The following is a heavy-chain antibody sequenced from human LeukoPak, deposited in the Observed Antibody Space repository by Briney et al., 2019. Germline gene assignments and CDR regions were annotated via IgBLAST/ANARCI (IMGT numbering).Heavy chain of an antibody. D-gene: IGHD3-22*01. V-gene: IGHV4-34*01. CDR2: INHSGST. Sequence: SETLSLTCAVYGGSFSGYYWSWIRQPPGKGLEWIGEINHSGSTNYNPSLKSRVTISVDTSKNQFSLKLSSVTAADTAVYYCASSPPTNRYDSSGYYPSYWGQGTLVTVSS. CDR3: ASSPPTNRYDSSGYYPSY. CDR1: GGSFSGYY. J-gene: IGHJ4*02.